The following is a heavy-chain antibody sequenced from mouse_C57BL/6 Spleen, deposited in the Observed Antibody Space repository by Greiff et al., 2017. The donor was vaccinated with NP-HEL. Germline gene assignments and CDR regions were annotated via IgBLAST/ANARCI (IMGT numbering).Heavy chain of an antibody. Sequence: LVESGAELVRPGASVTLSCKASGYTFTDYEMHWVKQTPVHGLEWIGAIDPETGGTAYNQKFKGKAILTADNSSSTAYMELRSLTSEDSAVYYCRVWGTTVGGYFDYWGQGTTLTVSS. J-gene: IGHJ2*01. CDR2: IDPETGGT. CDR3: RVWGTTVGGYFDY. V-gene: IGHV1-15*01. CDR1: GYTFTDYE. D-gene: IGHD1-1*01.